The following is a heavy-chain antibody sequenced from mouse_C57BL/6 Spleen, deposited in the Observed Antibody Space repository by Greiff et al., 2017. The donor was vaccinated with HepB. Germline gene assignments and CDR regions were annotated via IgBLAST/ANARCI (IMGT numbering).Heavy chain of an antibody. CDR1: GFTFSSYA. CDR3: AREDTTVVPAMDY. J-gene: IGHJ4*01. CDR2: ISDGGSYT. Sequence: EVQLVESGGGLVKPGGSLKLSCAASGFTFSSYAMSWVRQTPEKRLEWVATISDGGSYTYSPDNVKGRFTISRDNAKNNLYLQMSHLKSEDTAMYYCAREDTTVVPAMDYWGQGTSVTVSS. V-gene: IGHV5-4*01. D-gene: IGHD1-1*01.